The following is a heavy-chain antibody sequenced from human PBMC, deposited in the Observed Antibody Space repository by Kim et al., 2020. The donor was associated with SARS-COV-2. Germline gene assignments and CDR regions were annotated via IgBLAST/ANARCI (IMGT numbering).Heavy chain of an antibody. CDR3: ARVVVGGVGEY. Sequence: SETLSLTCAVYGGSFSGYYWSWIRQPPGKGLEWIGEINHSGSTNYNPSLKSRVTISVDTSKNQFSLKLSSVTAADTAVYYCARVVVGGVGEYWGQGTLVTVSS. V-gene: IGHV4-34*01. CDR2: INHSGST. CDR1: GGSFSGYY. J-gene: IGHJ4*02. D-gene: IGHD2-2*01.